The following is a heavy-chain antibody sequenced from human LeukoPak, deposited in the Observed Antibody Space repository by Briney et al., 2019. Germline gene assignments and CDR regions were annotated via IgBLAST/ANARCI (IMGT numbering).Heavy chain of an antibody. CDR2: IYSGGST. J-gene: IGHJ4*02. D-gene: IGHD3-22*01. V-gene: IGHV3-53*04. CDR3: ARGALPYYYDSSGQYFDY. Sequence: PGGSLRLSCAASGFTVSSNYMSWVRQAPGKGLEWVSVIYSGGSTYYADSVKGRFTISRHNSKNTLYLQMNSLRAEDTAVYYCARGALPYYYDSSGQYFDYWGQGTLVTVSS. CDR1: GFTVSSNY.